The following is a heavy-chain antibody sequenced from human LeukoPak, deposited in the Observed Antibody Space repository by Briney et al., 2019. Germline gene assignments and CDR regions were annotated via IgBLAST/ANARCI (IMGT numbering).Heavy chain of an antibody. Sequence: SETLSLTCAVYGGSFSGYYWSWIRQPPGKGLEWIGEINHSGSTNYNPSLKSRVTISVDTSKNQFSLKLSSVTAADTAVYYCARGRTVRCSSTSCYSLGGYYYYGMDAWGQGTTVTVSS. CDR1: GGSFSGYY. J-gene: IGHJ6*02. D-gene: IGHD2-2*02. CDR2: INHSGST. V-gene: IGHV4-34*01. CDR3: ARGRTVRCSSTSCYSLGGYYYYGMDA.